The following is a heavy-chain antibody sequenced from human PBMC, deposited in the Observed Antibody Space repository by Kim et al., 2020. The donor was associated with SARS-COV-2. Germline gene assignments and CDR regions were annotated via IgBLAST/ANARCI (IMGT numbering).Heavy chain of an antibody. CDR1: GGSISSGGYY. D-gene: IGHD3-22*01. J-gene: IGHJ4*02. V-gene: IGHV4-31*03. CDR2: IYYSGST. CDR3: AREVGYDSSGYYYVGGIFDY. Sequence: SETLSLTCTVSGGSISSGGYYWSWIRQHPGKGLEWIGYIYYSGSTYYNPSLKSRVTISVDTSKNQFSLKLSSVTAADTAVYYCAREVGYDSSGYYYVGGIFDYWGQGTLVTVSS.